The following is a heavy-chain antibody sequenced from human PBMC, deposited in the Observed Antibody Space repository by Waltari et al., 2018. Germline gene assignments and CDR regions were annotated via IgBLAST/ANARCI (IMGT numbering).Heavy chain of an antibody. CDR1: GGSISSYY. CDR3: ARDRGYQDY. CDR2: IYSSGST. Sequence: QVQLQESGPGLVKPSETLSLTCTVSGGSISSYYWSWIRQPPGKGLEWIGYIYSSGSTNDTPILKGRVIISVDTSKNQFSLKVRSMTAADTAVYYCARDRGYQDYWGQGTLVTVSS. D-gene: IGHD3-10*01. J-gene: IGHJ4*02. V-gene: IGHV4-59*01.